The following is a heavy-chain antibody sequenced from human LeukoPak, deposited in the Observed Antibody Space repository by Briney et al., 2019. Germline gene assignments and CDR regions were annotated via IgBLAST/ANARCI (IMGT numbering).Heavy chain of an antibody. D-gene: IGHD2-8*02. CDR3: ARDGGVLTAPYNYYGMDV. V-gene: IGHV4-31*03. CDR2: IYYSGST. Sequence: PSETLSLTCTVSGGSISSGGYYWSWIRQHPGKGLEWIGYIYYSGSTYYNPSLKSRVTISVDTSKNQFSLKLSSVTAADTAVYYCARDGGVLTAPYNYYGMDVWGQGTTVTVSS. J-gene: IGHJ6*02. CDR1: GGSISSGGYY.